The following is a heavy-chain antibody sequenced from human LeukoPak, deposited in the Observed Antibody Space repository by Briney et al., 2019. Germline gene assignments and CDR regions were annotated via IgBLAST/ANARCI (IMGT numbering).Heavy chain of an antibody. CDR2: INHSGST. Sequence: SETLSLTCAVYGGSFSGYYWSWIRQPPGKGLEWIGEINHSGSTNYNPSLKGRVTISVDTSKNQFSLKLSSVTAADTAVYYCARAGCSSTSCYSHYYYYGMDVWGKGTTVTVSS. CDR3: ARAGCSSTSCYSHYYYYGMDV. D-gene: IGHD2-2*01. CDR1: GGSFSGYY. V-gene: IGHV4-34*01. J-gene: IGHJ6*04.